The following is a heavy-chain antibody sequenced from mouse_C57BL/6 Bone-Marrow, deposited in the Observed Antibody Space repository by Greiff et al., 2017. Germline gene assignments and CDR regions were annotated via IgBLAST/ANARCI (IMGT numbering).Heavy chain of an antibody. J-gene: IGHJ3*01. CDR3: ARSFAY. CDR2: IIPGSGGT. V-gene: IGHV1-54*01. CDR1: GYAITNYL. Sequence: VQLQQSGAELVRPGTSVKVSCKATGYAITNYLIEWVKQRPGQGLEWIGVIIPGSGGTNYNETLKGKATLTADRSTNTAYMQLSSLTSEDSAIYFCARSFAYWGQGTLVTVAA.